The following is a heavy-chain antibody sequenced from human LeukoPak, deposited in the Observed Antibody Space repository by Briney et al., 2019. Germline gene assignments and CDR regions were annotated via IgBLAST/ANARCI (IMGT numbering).Heavy chain of an antibody. CDR1: GFTFTTFV. Sequence: PGGSLRLSCTASGFTFTTFVMSWVRQAPGKGLEWVSIITESGDRTVYADSGKGRFTISRDNSKNTLYLQMNSLGGEDTAVYYCAKHCPRKAGIXTHFDCWGQGTLVTVPS. CDR2: ITESGDRT. D-gene: IGHD2-15*01. CDR3: AKHCPRKAGIXTHFDC. V-gene: IGHV3-23*01. J-gene: IGHJ4*02.